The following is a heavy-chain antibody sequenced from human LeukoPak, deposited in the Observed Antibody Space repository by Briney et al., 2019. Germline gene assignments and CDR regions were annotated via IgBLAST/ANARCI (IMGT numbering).Heavy chain of an antibody. Sequence: ASVKVSCKASGSIFSDYYMYWVRQVPGRGFVWMWWVSRRSGATKIAPKFQGRVTLTRDISISTAYVELTNLASDDKAVYYCVSWAGGNSDVASFDFWGQGTLVLVSS. J-gene: IGHJ4*02. CDR2: VSRRSGAT. CDR1: GSIFSDYY. D-gene: IGHD2-21*01. CDR3: VSWAGGNSDVASFDF. V-gene: IGHV1-2*02.